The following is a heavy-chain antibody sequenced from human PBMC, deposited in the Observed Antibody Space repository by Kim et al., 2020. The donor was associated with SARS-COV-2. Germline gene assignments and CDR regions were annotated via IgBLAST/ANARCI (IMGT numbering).Heavy chain of an antibody. J-gene: IGHJ4*02. Sequence: KGQGRVTMTRDTSTSTVYMELSSLRSEDTAVYYCARGAYYYDSSGYSYDYWGQGTLVTVSS. D-gene: IGHD3-22*01. V-gene: IGHV1-46*01. CDR3: ARGAYYYDSSGYSYDY.